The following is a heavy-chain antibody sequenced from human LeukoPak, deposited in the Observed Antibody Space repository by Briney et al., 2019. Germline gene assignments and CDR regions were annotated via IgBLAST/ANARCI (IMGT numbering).Heavy chain of an antibody. Sequence: GGSLRLSCAASGFTFSSYAMSWVRQAPGKGLEWVSAISGSGGSTYYADSMKGRFTISRDNPKNTLYLQMNSLRAEDTAVYYCGGSAAHYYYMDVWGKGTTVTVSS. D-gene: IGHD2-2*01. CDR3: GGSAAHYYYMDV. CDR2: ISGSGGST. V-gene: IGHV3-23*01. CDR1: GFTFSSYA. J-gene: IGHJ6*03.